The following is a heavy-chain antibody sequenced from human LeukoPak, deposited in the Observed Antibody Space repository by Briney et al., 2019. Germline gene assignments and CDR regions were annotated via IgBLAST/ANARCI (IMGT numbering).Heavy chain of an antibody. CDR1: GDSISSSSYY. J-gene: IGHJ4*02. V-gene: IGHV4-39*07. CDR2: INHSGST. CDR3: ARVIVGATSDFDY. Sequence: SETLSLTCTVSGDSISSSSYYWGRIRQPPGKGLEWIGEINHSGSTNYNPSLKSRVTISVDTSKNQFSLKLSSVTAADTAVYYCARVIVGATSDFDYWGQGTLVTVSS. D-gene: IGHD1-26*01.